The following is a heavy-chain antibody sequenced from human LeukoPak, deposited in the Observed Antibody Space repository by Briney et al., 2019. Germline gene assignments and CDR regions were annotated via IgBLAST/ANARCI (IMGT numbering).Heavy chain of an antibody. Sequence: GGSLRLSCATSGFTFSNYWMTWVRQAPGKGLEWVANIKQDGSEKYYVDSVKGRFTISRDNAKRSLYLQMNSLRAEDTAVYYCARNPDVVPAALDDAFDIWGQGTMVTVSS. CDR3: ARNPDVVPAALDDAFDI. V-gene: IGHV3-7*01. CDR1: GFTFSNYW. D-gene: IGHD2-2*01. CDR2: IKQDGSEK. J-gene: IGHJ3*02.